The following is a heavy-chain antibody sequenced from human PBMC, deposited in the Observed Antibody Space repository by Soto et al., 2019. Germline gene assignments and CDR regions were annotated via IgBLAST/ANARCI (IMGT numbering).Heavy chain of an antibody. Sequence: GASVKVSCKASGGTFSSYTISWVRQAPGQGLEWMGRIIPILGIANYAQKFQGRVTITADKSTSTAYMELSSLRSEDTAVYYCARGGVVVIAPDAFDIWGQGTMVT. D-gene: IGHD2-21*01. CDR2: IIPILGIA. V-gene: IGHV1-69*02. J-gene: IGHJ3*02. CDR1: GGTFSSYT. CDR3: ARGGVVVIAPDAFDI.